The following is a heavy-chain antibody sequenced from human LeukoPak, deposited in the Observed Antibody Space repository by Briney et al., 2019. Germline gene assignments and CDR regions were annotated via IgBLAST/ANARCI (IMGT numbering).Heavy chain of an antibody. D-gene: IGHD1-26*01. CDR1: GFTFDDYA. V-gene: IGHV3-9*01. Sequence: GRSLRLSCAASGFTFDDYAMHWVWQAPEKGLEWVSGINWNSGSIGYADSVKGRFTISRDNAKNSLYLQMNSLRAEDTALYYCAKDPHRGSYSFYFDYWGQGTLVTVSS. CDR3: AKDPHRGSYSFYFDY. CDR2: INWNSGSI. J-gene: IGHJ4*02.